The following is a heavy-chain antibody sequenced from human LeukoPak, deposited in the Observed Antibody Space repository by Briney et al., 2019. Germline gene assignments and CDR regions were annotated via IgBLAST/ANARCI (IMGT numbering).Heavy chain of an antibody. V-gene: IGHV3-23*01. J-gene: IGHJ4*02. CDR3: ASRDYYGSGTYYNPLHY. D-gene: IGHD3-10*01. CDR2: VSGSGSNT. Sequence: GGSLRLSCAASGFTFSSYWMHWVRQAPGKGLVWVSAVSGSGSNTYYADSVKGRFTISRDNSRNTLYLQMNSLRAEDTAVYYCASRDYYGSGTYYNPLHYWGQGTLVTVSS. CDR1: GFTFSSYW.